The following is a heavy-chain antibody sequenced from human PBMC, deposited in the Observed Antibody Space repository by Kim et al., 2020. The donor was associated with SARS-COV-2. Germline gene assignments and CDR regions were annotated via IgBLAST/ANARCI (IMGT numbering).Heavy chain of an antibody. V-gene: IGHV3-48*02. J-gene: IGHJ6*02. CDR3: ARDGRLLFTSYYYGMDV. Sequence: GGSLRLSCAASGFTFSSYSMNWVRQAPGKGLEWVSYISSSSSTIYYADSVKGRFTISRDNAKNSLYLQMNSLRDEDTAVYYCARDGRLLFTSYYYGMDVWGQGTTVTVSS. D-gene: IGHD2-21*02. CDR2: ISSSSSTI. CDR1: GFTFSSYS.